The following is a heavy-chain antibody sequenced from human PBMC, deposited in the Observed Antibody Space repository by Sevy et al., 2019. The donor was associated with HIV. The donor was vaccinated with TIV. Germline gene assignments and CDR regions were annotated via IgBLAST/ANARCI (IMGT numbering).Heavy chain of an antibody. V-gene: IGHV3-33*01. Sequence: GGSLRLSCAASGFTFSSYGMHCVRQAPGKGLEWVAVIWYDGSNKYYADSVKGRFTISRDNSKNTLYLQMNSLRAEDTAVYYCARDQGYYDILTGITTYYYYGMDVWGQGTTVTVSS. CDR3: ARDQGYYDILTGITTYYYYGMDV. CDR2: IWYDGSNK. CDR1: GFTFSSYG. D-gene: IGHD3-9*01. J-gene: IGHJ6*02.